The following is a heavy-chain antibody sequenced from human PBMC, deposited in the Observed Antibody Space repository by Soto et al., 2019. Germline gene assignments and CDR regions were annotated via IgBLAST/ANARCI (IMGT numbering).Heavy chain of an antibody. Sequence: PWGSLRLSCAASGFTFSSYGMLWVRQAPGKGLEWVAVISYDGSNKYYADSVKGRFTISRDNSKNTLYLQMNSLRAEDTAVYYCAKGTSRNYGMDVWGQGTTVTVSS. CDR2: ISYDGSNK. CDR1: GFTFSSYG. V-gene: IGHV3-30*18. J-gene: IGHJ6*02. CDR3: AKGTSRNYGMDV.